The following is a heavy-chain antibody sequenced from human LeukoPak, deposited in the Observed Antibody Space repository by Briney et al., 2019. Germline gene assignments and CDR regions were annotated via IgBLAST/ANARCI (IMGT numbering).Heavy chain of an antibody. Sequence: GGSLRLSCAASGFTFSSYGMMWVRQAPGKGLEWASGISGSGGSTYYADSVKGRFTISRDNSKNTLYLQMNSLRAEDTAVYYCAKDSDGSHFDYWGQGTLVTVSS. J-gene: IGHJ4*02. V-gene: IGHV3-23*01. CDR3: AKDSDGSHFDY. CDR1: GFTFSSYG. D-gene: IGHD1-26*01. CDR2: ISGSGGST.